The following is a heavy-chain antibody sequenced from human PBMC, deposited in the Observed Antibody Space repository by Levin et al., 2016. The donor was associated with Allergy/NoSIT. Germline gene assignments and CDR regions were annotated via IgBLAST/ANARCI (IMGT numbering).Heavy chain of an antibody. J-gene: IGHJ1*01. Sequence: VRQAPGKGLEWISSISNSGGVIYYADSVKGRFTISRDNAKNSLYLQMNSLRADDTAVYYCARAYGDYPEYFQHWGQGTLVTVSS. CDR3: ARAYGDYPEYFQH. D-gene: IGHD4-17*01. V-gene: IGHV3-48*03. CDR2: ISNSGGVI.